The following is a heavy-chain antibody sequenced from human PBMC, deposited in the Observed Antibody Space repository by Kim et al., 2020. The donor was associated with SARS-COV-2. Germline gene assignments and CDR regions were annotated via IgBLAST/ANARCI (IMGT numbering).Heavy chain of an antibody. J-gene: IGHJ4*02. V-gene: IGHV3-48*02. D-gene: IGHD1-20*01. CDR1: GFTFSAYG. Sequence: GGSLRLSCAASGFTFSAYGMNWVRQSPGKGLEWISHINAGGSGIHYADSVKGRFTISRDDVKKSVFLQMNNLRDEDTAVYYCTTDSEGIQHFDSWGQGTPVTVSS. CDR2: INAGGSGI. CDR3: TTDSEGIQHFDS.